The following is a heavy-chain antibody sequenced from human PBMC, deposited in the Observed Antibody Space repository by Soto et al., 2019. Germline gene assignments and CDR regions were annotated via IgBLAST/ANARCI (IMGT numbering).Heavy chain of an antibody. Sequence: QVQLVQSGAEVKKPGASVKVSCKASGYTFTSYAMHWVRQAPGQRLEWMGWINAGNGNTKYSQKFQGRVTITRDTSASTAYMELSSLRSEDTAVYYCARGISSGWYLGRWFDPWGQGTLVTVSS. J-gene: IGHJ5*02. CDR1: GYTFTSYA. D-gene: IGHD6-19*01. CDR3: ARGISSGWYLGRWFDP. V-gene: IGHV1-3*01. CDR2: INAGNGNT.